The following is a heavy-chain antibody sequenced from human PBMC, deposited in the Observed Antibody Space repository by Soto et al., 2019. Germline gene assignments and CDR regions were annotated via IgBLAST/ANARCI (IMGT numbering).Heavy chain of an antibody. V-gene: IGHV3-72*01. CDR2: SRNKVASYTT. CDR1: GLSLSDQF. Sequence: GGSLRLSCAASGLSLSDQFMDWVRQVPGKGLEWVGRSRNKVASYTTEYAAPAKGRFTISRDESKNSLYLQMNSLRTEDTAVYFCAGGATGRAPFQHWGQGTLVTVSS. J-gene: IGHJ1*01. CDR3: AGGATGRAPFQH. D-gene: IGHD6-13*01.